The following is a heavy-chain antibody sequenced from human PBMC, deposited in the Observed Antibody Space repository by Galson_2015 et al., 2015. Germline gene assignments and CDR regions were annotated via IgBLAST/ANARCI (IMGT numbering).Heavy chain of an antibody. CDR2: IYYSGST. J-gene: IGHJ4*02. CDR3: ARQNWGPPGRSSGPDY. CDR1: GGSISSSSYY. Sequence: SETLSLTCTVSGGSISSSSYYWGWIRQPPGKGLEWIGSIYYSGSTYYNPSLKSRVTISVDTSKNQFSLKLSSVTAADTAVYYCARQNWGPPGRSSGPDYWGQGTLVTVSS. D-gene: IGHD6-19*01. V-gene: IGHV4-39*01.